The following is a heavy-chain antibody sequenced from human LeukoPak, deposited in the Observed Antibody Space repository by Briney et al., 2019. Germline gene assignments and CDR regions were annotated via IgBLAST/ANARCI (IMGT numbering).Heavy chain of an antibody. CDR1: GFTFGSYA. CDR3: AIMHGYYDGSGYWVQ. D-gene: IGHD3-22*01. Sequence: GGSLRLSCAVSGFTFGSYAMSWVRQDPGRGLGWVSFISPSGDRTSSADSVEGRFTISRDNPRNTLYLQMNSLRDEDTAVYYGAIMHGYYDGSGYWVQWGQGTLVTVSS. CDR2: ISPSGDRT. V-gene: IGHV3-23*01. J-gene: IGHJ4*02.